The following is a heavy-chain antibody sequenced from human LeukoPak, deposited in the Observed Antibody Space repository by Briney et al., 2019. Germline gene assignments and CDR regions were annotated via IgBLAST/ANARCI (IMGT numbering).Heavy chain of an antibody. Sequence: GGSLRLSCAASGFTFSSYGMHWVRQAPGKGLEWVAVIWYDGSNKYYADSVKGRFTISRDNSKNSLYLQMNSLRTEDTALYYCAKDALTEVGASYYFDYWGQGTLVTVSS. CDR1: GFTFSSYG. V-gene: IGHV3-33*03. J-gene: IGHJ4*02. D-gene: IGHD1-26*01. CDR2: IWYDGSNK. CDR3: AKDALTEVGASYYFDY.